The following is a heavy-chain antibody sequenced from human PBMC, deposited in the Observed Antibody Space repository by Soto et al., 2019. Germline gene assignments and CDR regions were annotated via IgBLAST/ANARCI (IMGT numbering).Heavy chain of an antibody. D-gene: IGHD6-13*01. CDR1: GFTFSNYA. CDR3: AKDQGSSWYEIDY. Sequence: EVQLLESGGGLVQPGGSLNLSCAASGFTFSNYAVPWVRQAPGKGLEWASTISGSGGSTYYADSVKGRFTISRDNSKNTLYLQMNSLRAEDTAVYYCAKDQGSSWYEIDYWGQGTLVTVSS. J-gene: IGHJ4*02. CDR2: ISGSGGST. V-gene: IGHV3-23*01.